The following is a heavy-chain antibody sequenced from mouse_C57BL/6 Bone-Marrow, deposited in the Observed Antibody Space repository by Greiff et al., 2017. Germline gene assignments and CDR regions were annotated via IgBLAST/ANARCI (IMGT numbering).Heavy chain of an antibody. CDR2: LDPEGGDT. V-gene: IGHV14-1*01. CDR1: GFNIKDYY. J-gene: IGHJ2*01. D-gene: IGHD1-1*01. CDR3: TTKDYYGRFDY. Sequence: VQLQQSGAELVRPGASVKLSCTASGFNIKDYYMHWVKQRPEQGLEWIGRLDPEGGDTEYAPTFQGKATMTADTSSNTAYLQRSSLTSEDTAVYYCTTKDYYGRFDYWGQGTTLTVSS.